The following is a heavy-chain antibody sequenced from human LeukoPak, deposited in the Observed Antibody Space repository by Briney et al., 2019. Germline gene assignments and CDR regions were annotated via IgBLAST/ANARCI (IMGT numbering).Heavy chain of an antibody. Sequence: GGSLRLSCAASGFTFDDYAMQWVRQAPGKGLEWVSGISWNSGSIGYADSVKGRFTISRDNAKNSLYLQMNSLRAEDTAVYYCAKDRAWSSYGMDVWGQGTTVTVSS. J-gene: IGHJ6*02. V-gene: IGHV3-9*01. D-gene: IGHD2-15*01. CDR3: AKDRAWSSYGMDV. CDR1: GFTFDDYA. CDR2: ISWNSGSI.